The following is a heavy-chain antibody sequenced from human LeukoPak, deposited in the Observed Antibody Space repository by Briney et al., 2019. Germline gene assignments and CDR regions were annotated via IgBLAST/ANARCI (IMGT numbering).Heavy chain of an antibody. CDR1: GFTFSTYA. CDR3: ARSQYGSGTYRYNWLDP. Sequence: GSLLLSCAASGFTFSTYAIHWVRQAPGKGLEWVAVIWHDGSEQYYADSVKGRFIISRDNSKSTSDLQMNSLRAEDTAVYYCARSQYGSGTYRYNWLDPWGQGSLVTVSS. CDR2: IWHDGSEQ. J-gene: IGHJ5*02. V-gene: IGHV3-33*01. D-gene: IGHD3-10*01.